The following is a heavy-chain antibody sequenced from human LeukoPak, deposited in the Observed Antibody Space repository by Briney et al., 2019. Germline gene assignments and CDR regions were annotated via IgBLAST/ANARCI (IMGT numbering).Heavy chain of an antibody. V-gene: IGHV1-69*06. Sequence: AASVKVSCKASGGTFSSYAISWVRQAPGQGLEWTGGIIPIFGTANYAQKFQGRVTITADKSTSTAYMELSSLRSEDTAVYYCARDCSGGSCYQRGGFDYWGQGTLVTVSS. J-gene: IGHJ4*02. D-gene: IGHD2-15*01. CDR2: IIPIFGTA. CDR3: ARDCSGGSCYQRGGFDY. CDR1: GGTFSSYA.